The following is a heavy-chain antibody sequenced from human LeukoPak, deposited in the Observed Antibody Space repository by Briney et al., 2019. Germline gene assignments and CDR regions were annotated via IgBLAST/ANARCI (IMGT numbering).Heavy chain of an antibody. CDR3: AREGIAAAGRSGMDV. CDR1: GGSISSGGYY. V-gene: IGHV4-31*03. CDR2: IYYSGST. Sequence: PSQTLSLTCTVSGGSISSGGYYWSWIRQHPGEGPEWIGYIYYSGSTYYNPSLKSRVTISVDTSKNQFSLKLSSVTAADTAVYYCAREGIAAAGRSGMDVWGQGTTVTVSS. D-gene: IGHD6-13*01. J-gene: IGHJ6*02.